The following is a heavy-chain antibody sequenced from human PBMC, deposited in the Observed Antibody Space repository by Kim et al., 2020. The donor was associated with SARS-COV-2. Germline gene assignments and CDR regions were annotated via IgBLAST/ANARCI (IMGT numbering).Heavy chain of an antibody. J-gene: IGHJ5*02. D-gene: IGHD3-10*01. CDR1: GGSFSGYY. V-gene: IGHV4-34*01. CDR3: ARGSITMVRGVIRGYWFDP. CDR2: INHSGST. Sequence: SETLSLTCAVYGGSFSGYYWSWIRQPPGKGLEWIGEINHSGSTNYNPSLKSRVTISVDTSKNQFSLKLSSVTAADTAVYYCARGSITMVRGVIRGYWFDPWGQGTLVTFSS.